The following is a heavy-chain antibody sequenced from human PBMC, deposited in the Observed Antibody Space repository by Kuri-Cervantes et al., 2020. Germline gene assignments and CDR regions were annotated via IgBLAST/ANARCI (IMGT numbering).Heavy chain of an antibody. CDR1: GGSISSSNW. V-gene: IGHV4-4*02. J-gene: IGHJ4*02. D-gene: IGHD6-13*01. CDR2: IYHSGST. Sequence: SETLSLTCAVSGGSISSSNWWSWVRQPPGKGLEWIGEIYHSGSTNYNPSLKSRVTISVDKSKNQSSLKLSSVTAADTAVYYCARRGIAAAAPFDYWGQGTLVTVSS. CDR3: ARRGIAAAAPFDY.